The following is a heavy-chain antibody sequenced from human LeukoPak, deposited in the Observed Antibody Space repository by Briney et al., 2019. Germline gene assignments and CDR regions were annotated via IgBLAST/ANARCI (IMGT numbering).Heavy chain of an antibody. J-gene: IGHJ5*02. D-gene: IGHD1-1*01. Sequence: GGSLRLSCQGSGFTFGDYYIHWIRQAPGKGLEWVSFIRSEIYGGTTECAASVKGRFTISRDNSKSIAFLQLDSLRTEDTAVYYCTRDSHGNNWFDPWGQGTLVTVSS. CDR3: TRDSHGNNWFDP. CDR2: IRSEIYGGTT. CDR1: GFTFGDYY. V-gene: IGHV3-49*03.